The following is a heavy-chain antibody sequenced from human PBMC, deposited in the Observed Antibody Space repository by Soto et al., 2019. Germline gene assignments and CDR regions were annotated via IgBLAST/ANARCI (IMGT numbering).Heavy chain of an antibody. CDR2: ISTRSTYT. V-gene: IGHV3-11*06. CDR3: ARDLAWKRGKVGRYYYGMDV. CDR1: GFIFSDYY. J-gene: IGHJ6*02. D-gene: IGHD1-1*01. Sequence: QVLLVESGGGLVNAGGSLRLSCAASGFIFSDYYMSWVRQTPGKGLEWISYISTRSTYTNYADSVKGRFTISRDNTKNSLYLQMDSLRVEDTAVYYCARDLAWKRGKVGRYYYGMDVWGQGTTVTVSS.